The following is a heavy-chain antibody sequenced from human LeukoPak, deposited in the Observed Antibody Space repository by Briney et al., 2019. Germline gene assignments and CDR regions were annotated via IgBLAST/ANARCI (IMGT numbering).Heavy chain of an antibody. V-gene: IGHV3-30*02. D-gene: IGHD2-21*01. CDR3: AKDSCGGDCYVVGWYFDL. CDR2: IRYDGSNK. CDR1: GFTFSSYG. J-gene: IGHJ2*01. Sequence: GRSLRLSCAASGFTFSSYGMHWVRQAPGKALEWLAFIRYDGSNKYYADSVQGRFTISRDNSKNTLYLQMNSLRAEDTAVYYCAKDSCGGDCYVVGWYFDLWGRGTLVTGSS.